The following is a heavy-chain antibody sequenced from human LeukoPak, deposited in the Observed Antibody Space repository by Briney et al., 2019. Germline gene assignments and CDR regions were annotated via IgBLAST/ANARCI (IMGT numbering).Heavy chain of an antibody. CDR3: ARGRRSNYLEVYYYYGMDV. D-gene: IGHD4-11*01. CDR1: GYTFTSYY. CDR2: INPSGGST. Sequence: ASVKVSCKASGYTFTSYYMHWVRQAPGQGLEWMGIINPSGGSTSYAQKFQGRVTMTRDTSTSTVYMELSSVTAADTAVYYCARGRRSNYLEVYYYYGMDVWGQGTTVTVSS. V-gene: IGHV1-46*01. J-gene: IGHJ6*02.